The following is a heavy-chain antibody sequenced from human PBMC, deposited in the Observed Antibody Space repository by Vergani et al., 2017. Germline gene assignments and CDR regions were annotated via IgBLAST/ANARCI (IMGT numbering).Heavy chain of an antibody. Sequence: DVHLAESGGGFFQPGGSLRLSCSASGFSFNSYWMHWVRQVPGKGLEWVSYISSSSGTIYFADSVKGRFTISRDNAKNSLYLQMNSLRAEDTAVYYCTTPTKWELRYYFDYWGQGTLVTVSS. D-gene: IGHD3-9*01. V-gene: IGHV3-48*01. J-gene: IGHJ4*02. CDR3: TTPTKWELRYYFDY. CDR2: ISSSSGTI. CDR1: GFSFNSYW.